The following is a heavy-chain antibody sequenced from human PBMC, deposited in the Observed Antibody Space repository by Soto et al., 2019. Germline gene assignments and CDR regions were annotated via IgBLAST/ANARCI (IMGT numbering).Heavy chain of an antibody. Sequence: PSETLSLTCTVSGGSISRFYWSWIRQPPGKGLEWIGYIYSTGTTTYNPSLKSRVTMSVDTSKNQFSLKLSSVTAADTAVYYCARQTDYYYGMDVWGQGTTVTVSS. J-gene: IGHJ6*02. D-gene: IGHD2-21*02. V-gene: IGHV4-59*08. CDR3: ARQTDYYYGMDV. CDR1: GGSISRFY. CDR2: IYSTGTT.